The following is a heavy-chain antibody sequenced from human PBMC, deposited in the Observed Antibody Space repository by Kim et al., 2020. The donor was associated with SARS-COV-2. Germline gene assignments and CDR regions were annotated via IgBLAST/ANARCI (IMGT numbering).Heavy chain of an antibody. Sequence: GGSLRLSCAASGFIFSNYWMHWVRQVPGKGLAWVSLISSDGSRTHYADSVKGRFSISRDNAKNTLDLEMNGLRAEDTAVYYCARERGGGNEDSWGQGTLVTVSS. V-gene: IGHV3-74*01. CDR2: ISSDGSRT. D-gene: IGHD2-15*01. J-gene: IGHJ4*02. CDR3: ARERGGGNEDS. CDR1: GFIFSNYW.